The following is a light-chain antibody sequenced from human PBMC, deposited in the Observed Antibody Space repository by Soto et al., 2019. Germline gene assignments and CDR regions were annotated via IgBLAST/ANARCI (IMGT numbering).Light chain of an antibody. CDR1: SSDVGGYNY. CDR3: SSYTSSSTPRYV. J-gene: IGLJ1*01. Sequence: QSALTQPASVSGSPGQSITISCTGTSSDVGGYNYVSWYQQHPGKAPKLMIYEVSNRPSGVSNRFSGPKSGNTASLTISGLQAEDEADYYCSSYTSSSTPRYVFGTGTKVTVL. CDR2: EVS. V-gene: IGLV2-14*01.